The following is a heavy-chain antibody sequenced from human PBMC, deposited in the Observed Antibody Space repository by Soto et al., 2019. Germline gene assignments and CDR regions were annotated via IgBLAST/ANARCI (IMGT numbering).Heavy chain of an antibody. CDR2: INHSGST. CDR1: GGSFSGYY. Sequence: QVQLQQWGAGLLKPSETLSLTCAVYGGSFSGYYWTWIRQPPGTGLEWIGEINHSGSTNYNPSLKSRVTISVDTSKNQFSLKRTSGTAADTAVYDCARDKITGLFDYGGQGTLVTVSS. V-gene: IGHV4-34*01. D-gene: IGHD2-8*02. J-gene: IGHJ4*02. CDR3: ARDKITGLFDY.